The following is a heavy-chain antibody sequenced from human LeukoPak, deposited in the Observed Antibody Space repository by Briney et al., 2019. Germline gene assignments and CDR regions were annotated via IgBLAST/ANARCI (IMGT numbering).Heavy chain of an antibody. CDR3: ARAYYGDYSLFDN. D-gene: IGHD4-17*01. CDR1: GFTFSSYS. V-gene: IGHV3-21*01. CDR2: ISSSTSYI. Sequence: GGSLRLSCAASGFTFSSYSMNWVRQAPGKGLEWVSSISSSTSYIYYADSVKGRFTISRDNAKNSLYLQMNSLRAEDTAVYYCARAYYGDYSLFDNWGQGTLVTFSS. J-gene: IGHJ4*02.